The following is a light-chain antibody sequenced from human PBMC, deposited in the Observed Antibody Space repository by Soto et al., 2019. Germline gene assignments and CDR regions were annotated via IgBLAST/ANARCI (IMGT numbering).Light chain of an antibody. CDR3: QQANTFPVT. J-gene: IGKJ3*01. CDR1: QGVSNW. V-gene: IGKV1D-12*01. CDR2: GVS. Sequence: DILMTQSPSSVSASVGDRVTITCRASQGVSNWLAWYQQKPGQAPKLLIYGVSNLQSGVPSRFSGSGSGTNFTLTTNSLQPEDFATYFCQQANTFPVTFGPGTKLDVK.